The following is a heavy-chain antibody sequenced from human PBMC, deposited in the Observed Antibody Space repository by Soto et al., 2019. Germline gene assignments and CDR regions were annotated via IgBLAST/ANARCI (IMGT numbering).Heavy chain of an antibody. CDR3: ARGDCSSTSCSRVWFDP. Sequence: SVKVSCKASGGTFSSYAISWVRQAPGQGLEWMGGIVPIFGTANYAQKFQGRVTITADESTSTAYMELSSLRSEDTAVYYCARGDCSSTSCSRVWFDPWGQGTLVTVSS. D-gene: IGHD2-2*01. CDR2: IVPIFGTA. J-gene: IGHJ5*02. CDR1: GGTFSSYA. V-gene: IGHV1-69*13.